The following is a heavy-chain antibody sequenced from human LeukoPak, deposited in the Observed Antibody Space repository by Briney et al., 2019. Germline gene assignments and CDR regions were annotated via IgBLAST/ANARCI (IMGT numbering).Heavy chain of an antibody. V-gene: IGHV4-39*01. CDR3: AVVAATSRYYYYYYYMDV. CDR1: GGSISSSSYY. J-gene: IGHJ6*03. D-gene: IGHD2-15*01. CDR2: IYYSGST. Sequence: KPSATLSLTCTVSGGSISSSSYYWGWIRQPPGKGLEWIGSIYYSGSTYYNPSLKSRVTISVDTSKNQFSLKLSSVTAADTAVYYCAVVAATSRYYYYYYYMDVWGKGTTVTVSS.